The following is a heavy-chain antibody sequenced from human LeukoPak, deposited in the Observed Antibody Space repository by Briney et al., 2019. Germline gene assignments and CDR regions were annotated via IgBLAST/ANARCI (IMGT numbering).Heavy chain of an antibody. CDR3: ARGGKGDGFSADTAFDF. V-gene: IGHV6-1*01. J-gene: IGHJ3*01. CDR2: TYKRSKWYN. Sequence: SQTLSLTYAIYGDSVSSNRRACNWLRQSLSSDIAWLGGTYKRSKWYNDYAVYVKTRIPINPDTSKNHFSLQLTSVTPEDTAVYYCARGGKGDGFSADTAFDFWGQGTMVSVSS. D-gene: IGHD5-24*01. CDR1: GDSVSSNRRA.